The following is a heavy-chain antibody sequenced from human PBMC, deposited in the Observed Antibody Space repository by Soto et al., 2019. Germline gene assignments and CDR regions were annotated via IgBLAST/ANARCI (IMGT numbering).Heavy chain of an antibody. D-gene: IGHD2-21*02. CDR1: SFSSSGGVYS. CDR3: ARAVPHCGGDCYSNWFEP. V-gene: IGHV4-30-2*01. J-gene: IGHJ5*02. Sequence: TLSLISPFASFSSSGGVYSWSWLRQPPGKGLEWIGYIYHSGSTYYNPSLKRRVTISVDRSKNQFSLRLSSVTAADTAVYYCARAVPHCGGDCYSNWFEPWGQGTLATVSS. CDR2: IYHSGST.